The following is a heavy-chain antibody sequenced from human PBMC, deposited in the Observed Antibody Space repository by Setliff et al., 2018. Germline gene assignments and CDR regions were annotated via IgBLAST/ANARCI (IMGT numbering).Heavy chain of an antibody. J-gene: IGHJ6*02. CDR3: ARNWVTAQHYYYGMDV. CDR1: GFTFRNYG. Sequence: GGSLRLSCVASGFTFRNYGMHWVRQAPGKGLEWVALIWNDGSSKFYGDSVKGRITISRDNSKNTLYLQMDSLRADDTAVYYCARNWVTAQHYYYGMDVWGQGTTVTV. V-gene: IGHV3-33*01. D-gene: IGHD2-21*02. CDR2: IWNDGSSK.